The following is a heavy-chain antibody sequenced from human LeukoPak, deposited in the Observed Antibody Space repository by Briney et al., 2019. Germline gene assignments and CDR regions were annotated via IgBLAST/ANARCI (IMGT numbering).Heavy chain of an antibody. CDR2: IYTSGST. CDR3: ARDGSTVGELLGP. V-gene: IGHV4-61*02. D-gene: IGHD1-26*01. Sequence: PSQTLSLTCTVSGGSISSGSYYWSWIRQPAGKGLEWIGRIYTSGSTNYNPSLESRVTISVDTSKNQFSLKLSSVTAADTAVYYCARDGSTVGELLGPWGQGTLVTVSS. CDR1: GGSISSGSYY. J-gene: IGHJ5*02.